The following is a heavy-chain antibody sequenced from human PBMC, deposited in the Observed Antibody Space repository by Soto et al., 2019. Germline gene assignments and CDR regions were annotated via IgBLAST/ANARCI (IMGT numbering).Heavy chain of an antibody. CDR3: ARVKVAERAGGEYYYYCGMYV. CDR1: GGHSSSSNW. V-gene: IGHV4-4*02. J-gene: IGHJ6*02. CDR2: IYHSGST. D-gene: IGHD3-10*01. Sequence: QVQLQESGPGPVKPSGTLALTCAVSGGHSSSSNWWSLVRQPPGKGLEWLGEIYHSGSTNYHTSLKRRVTISVDKYKNQLSQKLSSVTAADTAVYYCARVKVAERAGGEYYYYCGMYVWGQGTTVTVSS.